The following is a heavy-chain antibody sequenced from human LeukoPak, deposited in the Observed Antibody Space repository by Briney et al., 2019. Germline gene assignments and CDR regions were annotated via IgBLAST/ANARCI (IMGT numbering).Heavy chain of an antibody. J-gene: IGHJ4*02. Sequence: GESLKISCKGSGYSFSSYWIGWVRQMPGKGLEWMGIIYPGESDIRYSPSFQGQVTISADKSISTAYLQWSSLKASDTAIYYCARQGRQWLEIDYWGQGTLVTVSS. CDR1: GYSFSSYW. CDR2: IYPGESDI. CDR3: ARQGRQWLEIDY. D-gene: IGHD5-12*01. V-gene: IGHV5-51*01.